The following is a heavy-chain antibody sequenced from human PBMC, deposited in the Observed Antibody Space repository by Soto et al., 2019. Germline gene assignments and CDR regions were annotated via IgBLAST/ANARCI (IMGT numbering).Heavy chain of an antibody. J-gene: IGHJ4*02. CDR2: INADNGNT. CDR3: ARDLGYSSGWYYFDF. V-gene: IGHV1-3*01. D-gene: IGHD6-19*01. Sequence: ASVKVSCKASGYTFTSHAMHWVRQAPGQRLEWMGWINADNGNTKYAQKLQGRVTMTTDTSTSTAYMEVRSLRSDDTAVHYCARDLGYSSGWYYFDFWGQGTLVTVSS. CDR1: GYTFTSHA.